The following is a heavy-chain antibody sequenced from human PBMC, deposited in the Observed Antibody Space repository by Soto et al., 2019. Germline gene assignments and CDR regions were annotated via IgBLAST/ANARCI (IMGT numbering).Heavy chain of an antibody. V-gene: IGHV3-30*18. CDR3: AKATTVTS. D-gene: IGHD4-17*01. CDR1: GFTFSSYG. CDR2: ISYDGSNK. J-gene: IGHJ4*02. Sequence: QVQLVESGGGVVQPGRSLRLSCAASGFTFSSYGMHWVRQAPGKGLEWVAVISYDGSNKYYADSVKGRFTISRDNSKNTLYLQMNSLRAEDTAVYYCAKATTVTSWGQGTLVTVSS.